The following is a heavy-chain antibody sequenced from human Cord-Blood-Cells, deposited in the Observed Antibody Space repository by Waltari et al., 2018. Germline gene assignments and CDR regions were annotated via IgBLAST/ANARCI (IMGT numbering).Heavy chain of an antibody. D-gene: IGHD4-4*01. V-gene: IGHV1-8*03. CDR1: GYTFTSYD. CDR2: MNPNSGNT. Sequence: QVQLVQSGAEVKKPGASVKVSCKASGYTFTSYDINWVRQATGQGLEWMGWMNPNSGNTGYAQKFQGRGTITRNTSISTAYMELSSLRSEDTAVYYCARRAHYSRAYYYYYYMDVWGKGTTVTVSS. J-gene: IGHJ6*03. CDR3: ARRAHYSRAYYYYYYMDV.